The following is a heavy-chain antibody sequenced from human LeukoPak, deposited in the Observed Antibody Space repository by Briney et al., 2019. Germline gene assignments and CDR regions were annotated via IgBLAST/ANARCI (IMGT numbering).Heavy chain of an antibody. D-gene: IGHD3-3*01. CDR1: GYTFTSYD. CDR3: ARASYVFGSVYSQRYSYNYYRDF. V-gene: IGHV1-8*03. J-gene: IGHJ6*03. Sequence: ASVKVSCKASGYTFTSYDINWVRQATGQGLEWMGWMNPNSGNTGYAQKFQGRVTITRNTSISTAYMELSSLRSEDTAVYYCARASYVFGSVYSQRYSYNYYRDFGEKGTRVTAS. CDR2: MNPNSGNT.